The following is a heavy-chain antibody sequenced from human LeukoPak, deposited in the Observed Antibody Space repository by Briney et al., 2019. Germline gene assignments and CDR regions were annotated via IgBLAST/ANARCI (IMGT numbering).Heavy chain of an antibody. V-gene: IGHV4-39*01. J-gene: IGHJ4*02. CDR1: GGSISSSSYY. Sequence: TSGTLSLTCTVSGGSISSSSYYWGWIRQPPGKGLEWIGSIYYSGSTYYNPSLKSRVTISVDTSKNQFSLKLSSVTAADTAVYYCARSDDYVWGSNDYWGQGTLVTVSS. D-gene: IGHD3-16*01. CDR3: ARSDDYVWGSNDY. CDR2: IYYSGST.